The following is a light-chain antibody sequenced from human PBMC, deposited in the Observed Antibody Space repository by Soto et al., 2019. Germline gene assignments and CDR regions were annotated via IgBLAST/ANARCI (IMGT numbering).Light chain of an antibody. CDR2: LAF. CDR1: QSLLHSNGYSY. J-gene: IGKJ5*01. Sequence: DIVMTPSPLSLSVTPGEPASISCRSSQSLLHSNGYSYLDWYLQKAGQSPQVMIFLAFNRSSGVPDRFSGSGSGTDFTLRISRVEAEDVGVYYCMQALQTPVTFGQGTRLEIK. CDR3: MQALQTPVT. V-gene: IGKV2-28*01.